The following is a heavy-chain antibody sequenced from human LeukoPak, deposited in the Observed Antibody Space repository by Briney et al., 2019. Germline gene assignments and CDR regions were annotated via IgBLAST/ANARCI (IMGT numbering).Heavy chain of an antibody. CDR2: ISFDENKV. J-gene: IGHJ4*02. Sequence: GRSLRLSCVASGFTFSAFALHWVRQAPGKGLEWVAAISFDENKVFYAGSVTGRFTISRDNAKNTLYLQVNNLRAEDTAVYYCARGPNSNWSGLDFWGQGTLLTVSS. CDR1: GFTFSAFA. D-gene: IGHD6-6*01. CDR3: ARGPNSNWSGLDF. V-gene: IGHV3-30-3*01.